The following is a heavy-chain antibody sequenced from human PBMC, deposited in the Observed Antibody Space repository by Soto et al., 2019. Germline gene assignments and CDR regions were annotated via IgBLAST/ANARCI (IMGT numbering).Heavy chain of an antibody. V-gene: IGHV4-39*01. CDR3: ARHGPYSHGPMSYYYMDV. Sequence: SETLSLTCTFSGGSISSSSYYWGWIRPPPGKGLEWIGSIYYSGSTYYNPSLKSRVTISVDTSKNQFSLKLSSVTAADTAVYYCARHGPYSHGPMSYYYMDVWGKGTTVTVSS. CDR2: IYYSGST. CDR1: GGSISSSSYY. J-gene: IGHJ6*03. D-gene: IGHD5-18*01.